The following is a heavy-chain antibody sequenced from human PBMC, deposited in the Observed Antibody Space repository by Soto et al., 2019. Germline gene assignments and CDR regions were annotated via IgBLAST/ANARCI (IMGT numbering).Heavy chain of an antibody. Sequence: ASVKVSCKVSGYTLTELSMHWVRQAPGKGLEWMGGFDPEDGETIYAQKFQGRVTMTEDTSTDTAYMELSSLRSEDTAVYYCATDRGPLYYGSGSYYKRAGYYYGMDVWGQGTTVTVSS. CDR3: ATDRGPLYYGSGSYYKRAGYYYGMDV. CDR2: FDPEDGET. V-gene: IGHV1-24*01. J-gene: IGHJ6*02. D-gene: IGHD3-10*01. CDR1: GYTLTELS.